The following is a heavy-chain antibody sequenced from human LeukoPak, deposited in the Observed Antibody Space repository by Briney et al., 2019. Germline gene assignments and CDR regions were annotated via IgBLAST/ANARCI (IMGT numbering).Heavy chain of an antibody. V-gene: IGHV3-30-3*01. CDR1: GFTFSSYA. J-gene: IGHJ4*02. CDR2: ISYDGSIK. D-gene: IGHD3-10*02. CDR3: ARDLSNVPGQY. Sequence: AGSLRLSCAASGFTFSSYAMHWVRQAPGKGLEWVAVISYDGSIKYYADSVKGRFTISTDISKSTLSLQMNSLRPEDTALYYCARDLSNVPGQYWGQGTLVTVSS.